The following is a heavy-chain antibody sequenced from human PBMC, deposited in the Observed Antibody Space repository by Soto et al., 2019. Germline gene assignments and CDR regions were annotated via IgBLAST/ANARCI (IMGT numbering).Heavy chain of an antibody. J-gene: IGHJ4*02. Sequence: GAPAEVSCKASGYTLTIYYMHWVRKAPGQGLEWMGIINPSGGSTSYAQKFQGRVTMTRDTSTSTVYMELSSLGSEDTAVYYCAIGSGSYTFDYWGQGTLVTVSS. CDR2: INPSGGST. CDR1: GYTLTIYY. D-gene: IGHD3-10*01. V-gene: IGHV1-46*03. CDR3: AIGSGSYTFDY.